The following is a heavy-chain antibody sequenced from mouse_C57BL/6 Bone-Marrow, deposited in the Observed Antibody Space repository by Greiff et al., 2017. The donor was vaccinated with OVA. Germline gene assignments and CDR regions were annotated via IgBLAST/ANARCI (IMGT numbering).Heavy chain of an antibody. D-gene: IGHD3-2*02. Sequence: QVQLQQPGAELVMPGASVKLSCKASGYTFTSYWMHWVKQRPGQGLEWIGEIDPSDSYTNYNQKFKGKSTLTVDKSSSTAYMQLSSLTSEDSAVYYCARWGPAQATADWGQGTLVTVSA. CDR1: GYTFTSYW. CDR2: IDPSDSYT. J-gene: IGHJ3*01. CDR3: ARWGPAQATAD. V-gene: IGHV1-69*01.